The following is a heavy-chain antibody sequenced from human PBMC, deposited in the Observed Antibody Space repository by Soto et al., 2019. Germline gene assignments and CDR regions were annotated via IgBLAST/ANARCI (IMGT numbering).Heavy chain of an antibody. CDR3: ARDGMTTGDT. CDR1: GVSVTSYT. Sequence: SETLSLTCIVSGVSVTSYTWSWVRQPANEGLEWVGRVFSSVSATYNPSLKSRVSISMDTAENRISLKLDSVTAADAGVYFCARDGMTTGDTWGPGTLVTVSS. D-gene: IGHD2-21*02. V-gene: IGHV4-4*07. J-gene: IGHJ4*02. CDR2: VFSSVSA.